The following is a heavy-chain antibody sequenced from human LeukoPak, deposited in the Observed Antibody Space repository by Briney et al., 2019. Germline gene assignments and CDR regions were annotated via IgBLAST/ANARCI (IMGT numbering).Heavy chain of an antibody. V-gene: IGHV1-69*06. D-gene: IGHD2-15*01. CDR1: GGTFISYA. J-gene: IGHJ6*03. CDR3: AREQVDTGYCSGGSCYSIGYYYYYMDV. Sequence: GASVKVSCKASGGTFISYAISWVRQAPGQGLEWMGRIIPIFGTANYAQKFQGRVTITADKSTSTAYMELSSLRSEDTAVYYCAREQVDTGYCSGGSCYSIGYYYYYMDVWGKGTTVTVSS. CDR2: IIPIFGTA.